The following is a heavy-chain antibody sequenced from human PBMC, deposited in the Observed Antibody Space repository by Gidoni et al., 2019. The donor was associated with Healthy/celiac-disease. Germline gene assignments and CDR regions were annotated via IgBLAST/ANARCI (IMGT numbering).Heavy chain of an antibody. CDR1: GGSFSGYY. J-gene: IGHJ4*02. Sequence: QVQLQQWGAGLLKPSETLSLTCAVYGGSFSGYYWSWIRQPPGKGLEWIGEINHSGSTNYNPSLKSRVTISVDTSKNQFSLKLSSVTAADTAVYYCARGRGYRELWLRWGYFDYWGQGTLVTVSS. CDR2: INHSGST. D-gene: IGHD5-18*01. CDR3: ARGRGYRELWLRWGYFDY. V-gene: IGHV4-34*01.